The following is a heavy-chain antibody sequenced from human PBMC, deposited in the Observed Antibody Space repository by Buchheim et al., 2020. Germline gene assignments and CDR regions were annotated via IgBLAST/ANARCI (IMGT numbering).Heavy chain of an antibody. Sequence: QVQLVESGGGVVQPGRSLRLSCAASGFTFSSYGMHWVRQAPGKGLEWVAVISYDGSNKYYADSVKGRFTISRDNSKNTLYLQMNSLRAEDTAVYYCAKVSDFWIQDNWGQGTL. CDR3: AKVSDFWIQDN. J-gene: IGHJ4*02. V-gene: IGHV3-30*18. CDR2: ISYDGSNK. CDR1: GFTFSSYG. D-gene: IGHD3-3*01.